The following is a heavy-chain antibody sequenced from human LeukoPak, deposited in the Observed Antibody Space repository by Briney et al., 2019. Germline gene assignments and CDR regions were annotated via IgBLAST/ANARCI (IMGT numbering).Heavy chain of an antibody. CDR2: INPNSGGT. V-gene: IGHV1-2*02. J-gene: IGHJ6*03. D-gene: IGHD2-2*01. Sequence: ASVKVSCKASGYPFTGYYMHWVRQAPGQGLEWMGWINPNSGGTNYAQKFQGRVTMTRDTSISTAYMELSRLRSDDTAVYYCARGYCSSTSCFPYYYYYYYMDVWGKGTTVTVSS. CDR1: GYPFTGYY. CDR3: ARGYCSSTSCFPYYYYYYYMDV.